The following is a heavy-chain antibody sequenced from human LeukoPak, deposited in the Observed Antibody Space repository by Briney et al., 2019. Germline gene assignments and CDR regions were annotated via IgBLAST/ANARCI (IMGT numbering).Heavy chain of an antibody. J-gene: IGHJ4*02. CDR1: GFTVSSNY. CDR2: IYSGGST. CDR3: ARGSSTSCPNY. V-gene: IGHV3-53*01. D-gene: IGHD2-2*01. Sequence: GGSLRLSCAASGFTVSSNYMSWVRQAPGKGLEWVSVIYSGGSTYYADSVKGRFTISRDNSKNTLYLQMNSLRAEDTAVYYCARGSSTSCPNYWGQGTLVTVSS.